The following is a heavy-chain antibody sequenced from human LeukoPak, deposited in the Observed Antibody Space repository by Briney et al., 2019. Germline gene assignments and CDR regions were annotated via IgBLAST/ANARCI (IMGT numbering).Heavy chain of an antibody. D-gene: IGHD6-25*01. Sequence: SETLSLTCTVSGGSISSYYWSWIRQPPGKGLEWIGEINHSGSTNYNPSLKSRIIISVDTFKNQFSLKLSSVTAADTAVYYCAREGGFYRPLDYSGQGTLVTVSS. V-gene: IGHV4-34*01. CDR1: GGSISSYY. J-gene: IGHJ4*02. CDR3: AREGGFYRPLDY. CDR2: INHSGST.